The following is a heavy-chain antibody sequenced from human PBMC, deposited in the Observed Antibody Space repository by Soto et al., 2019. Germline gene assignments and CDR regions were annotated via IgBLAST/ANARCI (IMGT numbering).Heavy chain of an antibody. D-gene: IGHD6-19*01. CDR1: GFNFSASA. V-gene: IGHV3-23*01. Sequence: GGSLRLSCAALGFNFSASAMIWVRQAPGKGLQWVSAIGGSGASAFYADSVQGRFTISRDNSKDTLYLQMNSLRVEDTAVYYCVEDSDAAGRDYWGQGTLVTVSS. J-gene: IGHJ4*02. CDR3: VEDSDAAGRDY. CDR2: IGGSGASA.